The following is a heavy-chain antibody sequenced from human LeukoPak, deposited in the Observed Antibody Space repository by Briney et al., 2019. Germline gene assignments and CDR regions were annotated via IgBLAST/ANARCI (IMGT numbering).Heavy chain of an antibody. V-gene: IGHV1-2*02. J-gene: IGHJ4*02. D-gene: IGHD3-10*01. CDR2: INPNSGGT. Sequence: GASVKVSCKASGYTFTGYYMHWVRQAPGQGLEWMGWINPNSGGTNYAQKFQGRVTMTRDTSISTAYMELSRLRSDDTAVYYCARGDYYGSGSYSSHYFDYWGQGTPVTVSS. CDR1: GYTFTGYY. CDR3: ARGDYYGSGSYSSHYFDY.